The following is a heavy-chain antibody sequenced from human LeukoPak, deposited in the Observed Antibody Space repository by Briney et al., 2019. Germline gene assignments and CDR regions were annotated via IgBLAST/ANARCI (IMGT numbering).Heavy chain of an antibody. CDR2: INQDGSGK. J-gene: IGHJ6*02. CDR3: VKDLGSAITSALALDV. Sequence: PGGSLRLSCAASGFSFSSYWMSWVRQAPGKGLEWAAHINQDGSGKYYVDSVKGRFTISRDNRKNLLHLQMNSLRPDDSAVYYCVKDLGSAITSALALDVWGQGTTVTVSS. D-gene: IGHD2-15*01. V-gene: IGHV3-7*03. CDR1: GFSFSSYW.